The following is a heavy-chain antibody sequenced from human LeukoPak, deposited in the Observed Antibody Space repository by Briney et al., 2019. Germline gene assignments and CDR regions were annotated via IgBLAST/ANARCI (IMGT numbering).Heavy chain of an antibody. CDR1: GFTFSSYA. CDR2: ISYDGSNK. J-gene: IGHJ4*02. Sequence: GRSLRLSCAASGFTFSSYAMHWVRQAPGKGLEWVAVISYDGSNKYYADSVKGRFTISRDNSKNTLYLQMNSLRAEDTAVYYCARAPLSVYYYDSSGYLDYCGQGTLVTVSS. D-gene: IGHD3-22*01. CDR3: ARAPLSVYYYDSSGYLDY. V-gene: IGHV3-30-3*01.